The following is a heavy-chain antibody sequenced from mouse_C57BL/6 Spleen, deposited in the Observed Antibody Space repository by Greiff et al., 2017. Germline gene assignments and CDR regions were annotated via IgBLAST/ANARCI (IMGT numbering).Heavy chain of an antibody. CDR1: GYTFTGYW. CDR2: ILPGSGST. V-gene: IGHV1-9*01. D-gene: IGHD1-3*01. J-gene: IGHJ4*01. Sequence: QVQLQQSGAELMKPGASVKLSCKATGYTFTGYWIEWVKPRPGHGLEWIGEILPGSGSTNYNEKFKGKATFTADTSSNTAYMQRSSLTTEDSARYYYARRRGSDSDEKYDAIDYWGQGTSVTVSS. CDR3: ARRRGSDSDEKYDAIDY.